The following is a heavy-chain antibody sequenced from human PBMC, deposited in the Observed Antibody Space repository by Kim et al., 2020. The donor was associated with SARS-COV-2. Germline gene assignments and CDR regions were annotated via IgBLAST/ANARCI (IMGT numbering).Heavy chain of an antibody. J-gene: IGHJ4*02. Sequence: GGSLRLSCAASGFTFSSYAMSWVRQAPGKGLEWVSAISGSGGSTYYADSVKGRFTISRDNSKNTLYLQMNSLRAEDTAVYYCARGIAAAGTGYYFDYWGQGSLVTVSS. D-gene: IGHD6-13*01. CDR2: ISGSGGST. CDR1: GFTFSSYA. CDR3: ARGIAAAGTGYYFDY. V-gene: IGHV3-23*01.